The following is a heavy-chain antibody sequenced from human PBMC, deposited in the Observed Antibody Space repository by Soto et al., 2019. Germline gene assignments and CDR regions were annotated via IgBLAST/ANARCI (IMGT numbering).Heavy chain of an antibody. D-gene: IGHD3-9*01. CDR2: ISWNSGSI. Sequence: EVQLVESGGGLVQSGKSLRLSCAASGLTFDDYAMHWVRQAPGKDLEWVSGISWNSGSIGYADSVKGRFTISRDNATTSLYLQMNSLRAGDTALYYCASGRGYDILTGYYPYFDYWGQGTLVTVSS. V-gene: IGHV3-9*01. CDR1: GLTFDDYA. J-gene: IGHJ4*02. CDR3: ASGRGYDILTGYYPYFDY.